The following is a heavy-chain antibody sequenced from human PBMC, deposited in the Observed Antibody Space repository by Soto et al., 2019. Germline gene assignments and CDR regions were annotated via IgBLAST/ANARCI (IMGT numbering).Heavy chain of an antibody. J-gene: IGHJ5*02. Sequence: QVQLQESGPGLLKPSQTLSLTCTVSGGSISSGGYYWSWIRQHPGKGLEWIGNIYYSGSTYYNPSLKIRVTISVATSKNQFSLKLSSVTAADTAVYYCARGPGTAPGWFDPWRQGTLVTDS. CDR2: IYYSGST. CDR3: ARGPGTAPGWFDP. CDR1: GGSISSGGYY. D-gene: IGHD1-1*01. V-gene: IGHV4-31*03.